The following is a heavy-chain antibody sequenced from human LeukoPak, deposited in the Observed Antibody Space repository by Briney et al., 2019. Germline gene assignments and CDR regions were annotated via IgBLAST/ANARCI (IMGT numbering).Heavy chain of an antibody. CDR2: ISGSGRIT. CDR3: ARAGNYYGDYDF. D-gene: IGHD4-17*01. V-gene: IGHV3-23*01. CDR1: GFTFSRYA. Sequence: GGSLRLSCAAPGFTFSRYAMSWVRQAPGKGLEWVSTISGSGRITYYADSVKGRFTISRDNSRNTLYLQMNSLRADDTAVYYCARAGNYYGDYDFWGQGTLVTVSS. J-gene: IGHJ4*02.